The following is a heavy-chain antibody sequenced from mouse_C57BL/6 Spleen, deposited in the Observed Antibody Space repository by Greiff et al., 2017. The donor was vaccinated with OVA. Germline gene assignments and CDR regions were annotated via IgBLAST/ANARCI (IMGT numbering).Heavy chain of an antibody. Sequence: QVQLKQPGAELVMPGASVKLSCKASGYTFTSYWMHWVKQRPGQGLEWIGEIDPADSYTNYNQKFKGKSTLTVDKSSSTAYMQLSSLTSEDSAVYYCAREGKNWGQGTTLTVSS. V-gene: IGHV1-69*01. CDR1: GYTFTSYW. CDR3: AREGKN. J-gene: IGHJ2*01. CDR2: IDPADSYT.